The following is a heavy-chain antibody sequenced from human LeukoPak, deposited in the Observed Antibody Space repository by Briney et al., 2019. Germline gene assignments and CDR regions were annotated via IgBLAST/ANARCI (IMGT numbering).Heavy chain of an antibody. CDR2: INHSGST. V-gene: IGHV4-34*01. CDR3: ARDFFDI. J-gene: IGHJ3*02. Sequence: PSETLSLTCAVYGGSFSGYYWSWIRQPPGKGLEWIGEINHSGSTNYNPSLKSRVTISVDTSKNQFSLKLSSVTAADTAVYYCARDFFDIWGQGTMVTVSS. CDR1: GGSFSGYY.